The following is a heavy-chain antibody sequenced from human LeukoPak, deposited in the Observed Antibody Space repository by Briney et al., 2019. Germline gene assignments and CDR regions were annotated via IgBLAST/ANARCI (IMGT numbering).Heavy chain of an antibody. CDR1: GFTFSSYE. D-gene: IGHD3-22*01. Sequence: GGSLRLSCAASGFTFSSYEMNWVRQAPGKGLEWVSYISSSGSTIYYADSVKGRFTISRDNAKNSLYLQMNSLRAEDTAVYYCARSPPYYYDSSGYYFDYWGQGTLVTVSS. J-gene: IGHJ4*02. CDR2: ISSSGSTI. V-gene: IGHV3-48*03. CDR3: ARSPPYYYDSSGYYFDY.